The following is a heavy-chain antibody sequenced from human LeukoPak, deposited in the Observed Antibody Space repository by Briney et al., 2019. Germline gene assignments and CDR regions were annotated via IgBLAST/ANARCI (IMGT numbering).Heavy chain of an antibody. CDR1: GFTVSTNY. CDR3: ARSNYYDSSAPFGY. CDR2: IYSGGST. J-gene: IGHJ4*02. V-gene: IGHV3-53*01. D-gene: IGHD3-22*01. Sequence: GGSLRLSCAASGFTVSTNYMSWVRQAPGKGLEWVSVIYSGGSTYYADSVKGRFTISRDNSKNTLYLQMNSLRAEDTALYYCARSNYYDSSAPFGYWGQGTLVTVSS.